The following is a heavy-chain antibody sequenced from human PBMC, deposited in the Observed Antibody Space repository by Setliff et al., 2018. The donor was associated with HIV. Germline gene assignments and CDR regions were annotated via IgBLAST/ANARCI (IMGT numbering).Heavy chain of an antibody. V-gene: IGHV4-31*03. J-gene: IGHJ5*02. CDR3: TRFAWGMNWFDP. D-gene: IGHD7-27*01. Sequence: PSETLSLTCTVSGGSISIGGYYWGWIRQHQGKGLEWIGYIYHNGSTYYNPSLKSRLIISVDTSKNQFSLEVSSVTAADTAIYYCTRFAWGMNWFDPWGQGTLVTVSS. CDR1: GGSISIGGYY. CDR2: IYHNGST.